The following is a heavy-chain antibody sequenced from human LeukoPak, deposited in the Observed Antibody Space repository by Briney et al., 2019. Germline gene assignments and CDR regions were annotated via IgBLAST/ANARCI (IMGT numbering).Heavy chain of an antibody. CDR1: GFTVSSNY. J-gene: IGHJ3*02. CDR3: ARYNYGSVNDAFDI. CDR2: IYSGGST. D-gene: IGHD3-10*01. Sequence: GGSLRLSCAASGFTVSSNYMSWVRQAPGKGLEWVSVIYSGGSTYYADSVKGRFTISRDNSKNTLYLQMNSLRAEDTAVYYCARYNYGSVNDAFDIWGQGTMVTVSS. V-gene: IGHV3-53*01.